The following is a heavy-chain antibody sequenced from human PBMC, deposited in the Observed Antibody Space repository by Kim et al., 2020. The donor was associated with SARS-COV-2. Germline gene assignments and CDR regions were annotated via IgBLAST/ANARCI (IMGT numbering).Heavy chain of an antibody. CDR1: GGTFSSYA. V-gene: IGHV1-69*13. D-gene: IGHD4-17*01. CDR2: IIPIFGTA. J-gene: IGHJ4*02. CDR3: ARDNWGAAPHVYGDYVIFDY. Sequence: SVKVSCKASGGTFSSYAISWVRQAPGQGLEWMGGIIPIFGTANYAQKFQGRVTITADESTSTAYMELSSLRSEDTAVYYCARDNWGAAPHVYGDYVIFDYWGQGTLVTVSS.